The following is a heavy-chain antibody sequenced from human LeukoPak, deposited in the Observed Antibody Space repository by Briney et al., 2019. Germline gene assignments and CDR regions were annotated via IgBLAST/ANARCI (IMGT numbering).Heavy chain of an antibody. CDR2: TNHSGST. CDR3: ARGPNYGGNSKDFDY. D-gene: IGHD4-23*01. V-gene: IGHV4-34*01. J-gene: IGHJ4*02. Sequence: SETLSLTCAVYGRSFSGYYWSWIRQPPGKGLEWIGETNHSGSTNYNPSLKSRVTISVDTSKNQFSLKLSSVTAADTAVYYCARGPNYGGNSKDFDYWGQGTLVTVSS. CDR1: GRSFSGYY.